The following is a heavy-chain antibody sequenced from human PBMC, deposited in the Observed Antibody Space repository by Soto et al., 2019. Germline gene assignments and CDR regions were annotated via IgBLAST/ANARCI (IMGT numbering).Heavy chain of an antibody. D-gene: IGHD3-10*01. CDR2: INHSGST. CDR3: ARGGLIRGVVYY. V-gene: IGHV4-34*01. J-gene: IGHJ4*02. Sequence: QVQLQQWGAGLLKPSETLSLTCAVYDGSSNNYYWSWIRQPPGKGLEWIGEINHSGSTNYNASLKSRVTISEDTSKKQFSLELRFVTAADTAVYYCARGGLIRGVVYYWGQGTLVTVSS. CDR1: DGSSNNYY.